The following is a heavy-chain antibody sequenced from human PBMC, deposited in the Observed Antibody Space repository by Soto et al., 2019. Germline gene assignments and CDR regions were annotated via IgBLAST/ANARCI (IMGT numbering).Heavy chain of an antibody. CDR1: GFTFSSYA. J-gene: IGHJ4*02. V-gene: IGHV3-30-3*01. CDR2: ISYDGSNK. Sequence: QVQLVESGGGVVQPGRSLRLSCAASGFTFSSYAMHWVRQAPGKGLEWVAVISYDGSNKYYADSVKGRFTISRDNSKNTLYLQMNSLRAEDTAVYYCARGGVVATIRSYFDYWGQGTLVTVSS. CDR3: ARGGVVATIRSYFDY. D-gene: IGHD5-12*01.